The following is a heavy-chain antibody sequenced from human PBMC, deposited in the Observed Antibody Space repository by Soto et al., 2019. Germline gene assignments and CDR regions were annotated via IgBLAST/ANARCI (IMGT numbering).Heavy chain of an antibody. CDR1: GGTFSSYA. V-gene: IGHV1-69*06. Sequence: GASVKVSCKASGGTFSSYAISWVRQAPGQGLEWMGGIIPIFGTANYAQKFQGRVTITADKSTSTAYMELSSLRSEDTAVYYCAREWSRSYQLRQYGMDVWGQGTTVTVSS. J-gene: IGHJ6*02. D-gene: IGHD2-2*01. CDR3: AREWSRSYQLRQYGMDV. CDR2: IIPIFGTA.